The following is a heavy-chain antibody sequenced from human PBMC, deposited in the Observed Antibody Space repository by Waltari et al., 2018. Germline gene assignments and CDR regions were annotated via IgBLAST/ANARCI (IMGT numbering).Heavy chain of an antibody. CDR1: GGSISSHY. J-gene: IGHJ1*01. CDR3: ARDGSSDEYFQH. V-gene: IGHV4-59*11. CDR2: IYYSGST. Sequence: QVQLQESGPGLVKPSETLSLTCTVSGGSISSHYWSWIRQPPGKGLEWIGYIYYSGSTNYNPSLKSRVTISVDTSKNQFSLKLSSVTAADTAVYYCARDGSSDEYFQHWGQGNLVTVSS. D-gene: IGHD1-26*01.